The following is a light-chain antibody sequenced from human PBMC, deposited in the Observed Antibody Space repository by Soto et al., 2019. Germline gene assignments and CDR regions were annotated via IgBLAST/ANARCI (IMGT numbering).Light chain of an antibody. CDR1: GSNIGGNT. CDR2: SNN. J-gene: IGLJ1*01. CDR3: AAWDDSMNGYV. Sequence: QSVLTQPPSASGTPGQRVTISCSGSGSNIGGNTVNWYQQLPGTAPKLLIHSNNQRPSGVPDRFSGSKSGTSASLAISGLQSEDEADYYCAAWDDSMNGYVFGNRTKVTVL. V-gene: IGLV1-44*01.